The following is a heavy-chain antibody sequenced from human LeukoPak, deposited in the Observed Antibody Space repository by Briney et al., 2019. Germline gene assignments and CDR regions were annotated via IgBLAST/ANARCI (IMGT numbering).Heavy chain of an antibody. Sequence: ASVKVSCKASGYTFTNYGITWVRQAPGQGLEWMGWISTHNGNTNYAHKLQGRVTMTTDTSTSTAYMELRSLRSDDTAVYYCARDSYYGSGWFDPWGQGTLVTVSS. CDR3: ARDSYYGSGWFDP. J-gene: IGHJ5*02. D-gene: IGHD3-10*01. CDR2: ISTHNGNT. CDR1: GYTFTNYG. V-gene: IGHV1-18*01.